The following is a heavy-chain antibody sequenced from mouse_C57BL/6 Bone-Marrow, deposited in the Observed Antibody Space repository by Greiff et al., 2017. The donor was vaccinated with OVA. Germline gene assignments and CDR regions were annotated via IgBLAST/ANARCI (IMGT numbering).Heavy chain of an antibody. CDR3: TTGPNWGFAY. V-gene: IGHV14-4*01. J-gene: IGHJ3*01. Sequence: VQLKQSGAELVRPGASVKLSCTASGFNIKDDYMHWVKQRPEQGLEWIGWIDPENGDTEYASKFQGKATITADTSSNTAYLQLSSLTSEDTAVYYCTTGPNWGFAYWGQGTLVTVSA. CDR1: GFNIKDDY. D-gene: IGHD4-1*01. CDR2: IDPENGDT.